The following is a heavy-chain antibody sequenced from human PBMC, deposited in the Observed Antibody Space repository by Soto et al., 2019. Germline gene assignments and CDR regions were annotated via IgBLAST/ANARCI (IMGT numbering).Heavy chain of an antibody. V-gene: IGHV4-61*01. J-gene: IGHJ4*02. CDR2: NYYSGST. CDR3: ARHFTYNWNDHLLDY. Sequence: SETLSLTCTVSGGSVSSGSYYWSWIRQPPGKGLEWIGYNYYSGSTNYNPSLKSRVTISVDTSKNQFSLKLSSVTAADTAVYYCARHFTYNWNDHLLDYWGQGTLVTVSS. CDR1: GGSVSSGSYY. D-gene: IGHD1-20*01.